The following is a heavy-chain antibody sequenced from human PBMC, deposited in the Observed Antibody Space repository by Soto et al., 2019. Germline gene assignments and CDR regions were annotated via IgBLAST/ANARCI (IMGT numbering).Heavy chain of an antibody. D-gene: IGHD3-22*01. CDR3: ARTLHYYDSSAQDY. V-gene: IGHV1-69*06. Sequence: SVKVSCKTSGDTFSSYGITWVRQAPGQGLEWMGRIIPIFGTTDYAQKFQGRVTITADKSTSTAYMELSSLRSEDTAVYYCARTLHYYDSSAQDYWGQGTLVTVSS. J-gene: IGHJ4*02. CDR2: IIPIFGTT. CDR1: GDTFSSYG.